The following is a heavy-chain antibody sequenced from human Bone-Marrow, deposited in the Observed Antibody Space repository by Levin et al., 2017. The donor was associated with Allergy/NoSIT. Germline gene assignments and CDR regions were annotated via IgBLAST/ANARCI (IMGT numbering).Heavy chain of an antibody. CDR2: INSDGSTT. D-gene: IGHD4-17*01. Sequence: GGSLRLSCAASGFTFSNYWMHWVRQAPGKGLVWVSRINSDGSTTSYAGSVKGRFTISRDNAKNTLYLQMNSLRAEDTAVYYCARSEWTTVIKGFDYWGQGTLVTVSS. V-gene: IGHV3-74*01. CDR3: ARSEWTTVIKGFDY. CDR1: GFTFSNYW. J-gene: IGHJ4*02.